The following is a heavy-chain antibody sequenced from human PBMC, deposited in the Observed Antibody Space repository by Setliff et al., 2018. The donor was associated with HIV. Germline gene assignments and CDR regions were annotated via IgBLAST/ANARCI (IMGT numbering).Heavy chain of an antibody. J-gene: IGHJ4*02. V-gene: IGHV1-18*01. Sequence: ASVKVSCKASGYTFTSYGISWVRQAPGQGLEWMGGISAYNGNTNYAQKLQGRVTMTTDTSTSTGYMGLWSLRSDDTAVYYCARDSDQAGSDYWGKGTLVTVSS. D-gene: IGHD3-10*01. CDR3: ARDSDQAGSDY. CDR1: GYTFTSYG. CDR2: ISAYNGNT.